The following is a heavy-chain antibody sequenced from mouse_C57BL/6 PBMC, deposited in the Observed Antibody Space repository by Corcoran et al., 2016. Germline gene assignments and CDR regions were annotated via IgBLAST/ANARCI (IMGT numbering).Heavy chain of an antibody. CDR3: ARSDSGYAMDY. CDR2: INPNNGGT. CDR1: GYTFTDYS. J-gene: IGHJ4*01. D-gene: IGHD1-3*01. V-gene: IGHV1-26*01. Sequence: EVQLQQSGPELVKPGASVKISCKASGYTFTDYSMNWVKQSHGKSLEWIGDINPNNGGTSYNQKFKGKATLTVDKSSSTAYMELRSLTSEDSAVYYCARSDSGYAMDYWGQGTSVTVSS.